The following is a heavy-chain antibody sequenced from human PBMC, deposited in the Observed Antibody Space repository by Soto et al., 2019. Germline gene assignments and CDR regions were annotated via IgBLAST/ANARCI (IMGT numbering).Heavy chain of an antibody. CDR3: AKDLRDNYWFDP. J-gene: IGHJ5*02. Sequence: KSGGSLRLSCAASGFTFSDYYMAWIRQAPGKGLEFVSFIGSSGDAVYYADSVNGRFTISRDNAKNSLYLQMNSLRAEDTAVYYCAKDLRDNYWFDPWGEGTMVTVYS. V-gene: IGHV3-11*01. CDR1: GFTFSDYY. D-gene: IGHD1-20*01. CDR2: IGSSGDAV.